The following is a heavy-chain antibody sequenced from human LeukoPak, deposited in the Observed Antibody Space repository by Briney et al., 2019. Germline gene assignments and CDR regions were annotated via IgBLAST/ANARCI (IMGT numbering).Heavy chain of an antibody. J-gene: IGHJ3*02. CDR2: IYYSGST. V-gene: IGHV4-30-4*08. CDR1: GVSISSGDYY. CDR3: ARVASSSSDDAFDI. D-gene: IGHD6-6*01. Sequence: SETLSLTCTVSGVSISSGDYYWSWIRQPPGKGLEWIGYIYYSGSTYYNPSLKSRVTISVDTSKNQFSLKLSSVTAADTAVYYCARVASSSSDDAFDIWGQGTMVTVSS.